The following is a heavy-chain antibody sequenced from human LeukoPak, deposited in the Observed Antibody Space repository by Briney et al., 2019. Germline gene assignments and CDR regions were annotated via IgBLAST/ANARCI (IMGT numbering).Heavy chain of an antibody. V-gene: IGHV4-34*01. CDR1: GGSFRGYY. CDR2: INHRGST. J-gene: IGHJ4*02. CDR3: ARGDILTGYSY. D-gene: IGHD3-9*01. Sequence: PSETLSLTCAVYGGSFRGYYWSWIRQPPGKGLEWIGEINHRGSTKYNLSLKSRVTISVDTSKNQFSLNLRSATAADTAVYYCARGDILTGYSYWGQGTLVTVSS.